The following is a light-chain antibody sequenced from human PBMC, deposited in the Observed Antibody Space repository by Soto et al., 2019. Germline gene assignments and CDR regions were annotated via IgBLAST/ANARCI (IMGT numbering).Light chain of an antibody. J-gene: IGKJ2*01. Sequence: EIVMTQSPATLSVSPGERATLSCRASQSISTNLAWYQQKPGQTPRLLIYGASTRATGIPARFSGSGSGTEFTLTISRLQSEDFAVYYCQQYYSSPLTLGQGTKLEIK. CDR3: QQYYSSPLT. CDR2: GAS. CDR1: QSISTN. V-gene: IGKV3-15*01.